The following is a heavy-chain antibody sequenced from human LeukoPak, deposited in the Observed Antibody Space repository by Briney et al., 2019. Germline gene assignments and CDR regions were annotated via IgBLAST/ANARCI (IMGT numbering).Heavy chain of an antibody. CDR3: ARDLVVVPAAGPYYYYYGMDV. CDR2: INHSGST. J-gene: IGHJ6*02. CDR1: GGSFSGYY. D-gene: IGHD2-2*01. Sequence: SETLSLTCAVYGGSFSGYYWSWIRQPPGKGLEWIGEINHSGSTNYNPSLKSRVTISIDTSKNQFSLKLSSVTAADTAVYYCARDLVVVPAAGPYYYYYGMDVWGQGTTVTVSS. V-gene: IGHV4-34*01.